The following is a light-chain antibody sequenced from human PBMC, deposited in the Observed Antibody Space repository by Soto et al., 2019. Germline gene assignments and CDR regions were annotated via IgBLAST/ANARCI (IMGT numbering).Light chain of an antibody. CDR2: EVT. J-gene: IGLJ3*02. CDR1: SSDVGGYNY. CDR3: LSYARGNNLL. V-gene: IGLV2-8*01. Sequence: QSVLTQPASVSGSPGQSITISCTGTSSDVGGYNYVSWYQQHPGKAPKLIIYEVTKWPSGVPDRFSGSKSGNTASLTVSGLQAEDEADYYCLSYARGNNLLFGGGTKLTVL.